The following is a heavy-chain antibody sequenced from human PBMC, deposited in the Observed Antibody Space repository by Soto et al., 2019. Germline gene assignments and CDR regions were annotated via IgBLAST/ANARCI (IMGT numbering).Heavy chain of an antibody. D-gene: IGHD2-21*02. CDR1: GFIVSSAW. CDR3: TTAPQRALNEDTARS. V-gene: IGHV3-15*07. J-gene: IGHJ5*01. CDR2: IKSKIDGGTT. Sequence: EVQLVESGGGLVKPGGSLRLSCTVSGFIVSSAWMNWVRQAPGKGLEWVGRIKSKIDGGTTDYAAPVQGRFTISLEDSKNMLYLQMESLRTEDTAFYYCTTAPQRALNEDTARSSGHGNLVTVSS.